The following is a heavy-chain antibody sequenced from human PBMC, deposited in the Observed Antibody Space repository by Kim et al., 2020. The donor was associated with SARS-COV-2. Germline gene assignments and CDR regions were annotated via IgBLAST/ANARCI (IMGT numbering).Heavy chain of an antibody. CDR3: ARADPQHEPWSYGMDV. J-gene: IGHJ6*02. Sequence: SETLSLTCTVSGGSISRGDYYWSWIRQPPGKGLEWIGNIYNSGSTYYNPSLKSRVTISIDTSKNQLSLKLSSVTAADTAVYYCARADPQHEPWSYGMDVWGQGTTVTVSS. CDR1: GGSISRGDYY. V-gene: IGHV4-30-4*01. D-gene: IGHD2-2*01. CDR2: IYNSGST.